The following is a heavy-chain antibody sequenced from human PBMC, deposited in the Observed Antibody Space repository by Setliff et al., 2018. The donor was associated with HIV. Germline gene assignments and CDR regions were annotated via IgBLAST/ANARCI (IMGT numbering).Heavy chain of an antibody. D-gene: IGHD2-8*02. J-gene: IGHJ4*02. Sequence: SETLSLTCTVSGGSISSYYWSWIRQPPGKGLEWIGYIYYSGSTDYNPSLKSRVTISVDTSNNQFYLRLSSVTAADTAVYYCARRGMWSYETGGNPTATFDYWGQGVLVTVSS. V-gene: IGHV4-59*01. CDR1: GGSISSYY. CDR3: ARRGMWSYETGGNPTATFDY. CDR2: IYYSGST.